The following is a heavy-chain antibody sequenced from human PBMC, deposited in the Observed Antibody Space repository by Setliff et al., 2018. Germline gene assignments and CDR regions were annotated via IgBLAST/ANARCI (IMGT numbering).Heavy chain of an antibody. CDR1: GGSISRYY. J-gene: IGHJ3*02. D-gene: IGHD6-19*01. V-gene: IGHV4-59*01. CDR3: ARVSLGGIAVDDAFDI. Sequence: PSETLSLTCTVSGGSISRYYGSWIRQPPGKGLEWIGYIYYRGSTNYNPSLKSRVTISVDTSKNQFSLKLSSVTAADTAVYYCARVSLGGIAVDDAFDIWGQVPMVTVSS. CDR2: IYYRGST.